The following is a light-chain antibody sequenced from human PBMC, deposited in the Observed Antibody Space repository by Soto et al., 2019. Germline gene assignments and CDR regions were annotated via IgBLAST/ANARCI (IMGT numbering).Light chain of an antibody. CDR2: EGS. V-gene: IGLV2-23*01. CDR1: SDDVGRYNQ. CDR3: CSYVGSTTYV. J-gene: IGLJ1*01. Sequence: QSALTQPASVSGSPGQSITISCTGSSDDVGRYNQVSWYQQHPGKAPKVMIYEGSQRPSGVSNRFSGSKSGNTASLTISGLQAEDEGDYYCCSYVGSTTYVFXTGTKVTVL.